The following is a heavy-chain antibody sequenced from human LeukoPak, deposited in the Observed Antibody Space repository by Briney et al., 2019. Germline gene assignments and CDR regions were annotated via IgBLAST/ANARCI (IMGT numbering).Heavy chain of an antibody. CDR1: VDTVSSKRAA. J-gene: IGHJ3*02. CDR2: TLYRCKWNN. CDR3: ANLRTGTSDVFDI. Sequence: SQTLSLTFAFSVDTVSSKRAAWIWIRQSPLRGLEGLGSTLYRCKWNNGYVVSVKGRITIKPYTSKNQFSLQLNSVTPEDTAVYYCANLRTGTSDVFDIWGQGTMVTVSS. V-gene: IGHV6-1*01. D-gene: IGHD2-8*02.